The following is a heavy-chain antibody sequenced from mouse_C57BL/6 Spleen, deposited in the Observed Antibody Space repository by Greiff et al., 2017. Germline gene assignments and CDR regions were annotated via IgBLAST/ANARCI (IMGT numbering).Heavy chain of an antibody. CDR2: ISDGGSYT. CDR3: ASYQTAQATDYAMDY. V-gene: IGHV5-4*03. CDR1: GFTFSSYA. Sequence: EVKLVESGGGLVKPGGSLKLSCAASGFTFSSYAMSWVRQTPEKRLEWVATISDGGSYTYYPDNVKGRFTISRDNAKNNLYLQMSHLKSEDTAMYYCASYQTAQATDYAMDYWGQGTSVTVSS. D-gene: IGHD3-2*02. J-gene: IGHJ4*01.